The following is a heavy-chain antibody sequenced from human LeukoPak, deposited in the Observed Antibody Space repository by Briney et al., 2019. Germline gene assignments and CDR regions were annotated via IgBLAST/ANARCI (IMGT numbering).Heavy chain of an antibody. CDR2: FDPEDGEI. Sequence: EASVKVSCKVSEYTLTELSMHWVRQAPGKGLEWLGGFDPEDGEIIYAQKFQGRVTMSDDTSTDTAYMELGSLRSDDTAVYYCAADRGGYSGSYWTAFDIWGQGTMVTVSS. D-gene: IGHD1-26*01. V-gene: IGHV1-24*01. CDR1: EYTLTELS. J-gene: IGHJ3*02. CDR3: AADRGGYSGSYWTAFDI.